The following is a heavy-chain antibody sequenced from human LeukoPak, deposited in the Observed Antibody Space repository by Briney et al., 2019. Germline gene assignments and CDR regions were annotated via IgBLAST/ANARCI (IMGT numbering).Heavy chain of an antibody. CDR1: GGSISSSSYY. V-gene: IGHV4-39*07. CDR3: ARGSAWNYYDSSGYYYPY. J-gene: IGHJ4*02. CDR2: IYYSGST. D-gene: IGHD3-22*01. Sequence: SETLSLTCTVSGGSISSSSYYWGWIRQPPGKGLEWIGSIYYSGSTYYNPSLKSRVTISVDTSKNQFSLKLSSVTAADTAVYYCARGSAWNYYDSSGYYYPYWGQGTLVTVSS.